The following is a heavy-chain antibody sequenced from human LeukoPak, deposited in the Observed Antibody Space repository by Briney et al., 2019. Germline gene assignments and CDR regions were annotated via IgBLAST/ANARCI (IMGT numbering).Heavy chain of an antibody. CDR1: GFIFSSYA. D-gene: IGHD6-19*01. CDR2: ISGSGGST. J-gene: IGHJ4*02. Sequence: PGGSLRLSCAASGFIFSSYAMSWVRQAPGEGLGWVSTISGSGGSTYYADSVKGRFTISRDNSKNTVYLQMNSLRAEDTAVYYCATKQWLAPPPDSWGQGTPVTVSS. V-gene: IGHV3-23*01. CDR3: ATKQWLAPPPDS.